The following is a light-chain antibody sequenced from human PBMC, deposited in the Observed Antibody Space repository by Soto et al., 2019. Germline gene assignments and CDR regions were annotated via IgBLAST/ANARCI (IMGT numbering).Light chain of an antibody. CDR3: QSYDSSLSAWV. J-gene: IGLJ3*02. V-gene: IGLV1-40*01. CDR1: NSNIGAGYD. Sequence: QSVLAQPPSISGAPGQRVTISCTGSNSNIGAGYDVHWYQQLPGTVPKLLIYSNNNRPSGVPDRFSGSKSGASASLAITGLQAEDETVYYCQSYDSSLSAWVFGGGTKLIVL. CDR2: SNN.